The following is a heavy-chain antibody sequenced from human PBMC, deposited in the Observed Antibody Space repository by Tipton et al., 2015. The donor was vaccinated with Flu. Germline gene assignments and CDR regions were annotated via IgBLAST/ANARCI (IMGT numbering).Heavy chain of an antibody. Sequence: TLSLTCTVSGGSISSGGYYWSWIRQHPGKGLEWIGYIYYSGSTYYNPSLKSRVTISVDTSKNQFSLKLSSVTAADTAVYYCAREGVSGPDVKWGQGTLVTVSS. D-gene: IGHD5-12*01. J-gene: IGHJ4*02. CDR2: IYYSGST. CDR1: GGSISSGGYY. CDR3: AREGVSGPDVK. V-gene: IGHV4-31*03.